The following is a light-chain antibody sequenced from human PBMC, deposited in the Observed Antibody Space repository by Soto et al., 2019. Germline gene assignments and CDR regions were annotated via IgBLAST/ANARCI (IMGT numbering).Light chain of an antibody. CDR1: TSNIGAGYD. Sequence: QSVLTQPPSVSGALGQRVTISCTGITSNIGAGYDVHWYQLLPGRAPKLLIYGNTNRPSGVPDRFSGSKSATSASLAITGLQAEDEAIYYCQSYDNTLSGPIYVLGNGTKVTVL. J-gene: IGLJ1*01. V-gene: IGLV1-40*01. CDR3: QSYDNTLSGPIYV. CDR2: GNT.